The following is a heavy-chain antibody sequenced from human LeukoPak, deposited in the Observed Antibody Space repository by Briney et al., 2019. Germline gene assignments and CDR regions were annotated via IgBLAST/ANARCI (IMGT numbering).Heavy chain of an antibody. V-gene: IGHV1-69*13. CDR3: ARGLITMVRGVIINGEYYYMDV. D-gene: IGHD3-10*01. CDR2: IIPIFGTA. CDR1: GGTFSSYA. Sequence: ASVKVSCKASGGTFSSYAISWVRQAPGQGLEWMGGIIPIFGTANYAQKFQGRVTITADESTSTAYMELSSLRSEDTAVYYCARGLITMVRGVIINGEYYYMDVWGKGTTVTVSS. J-gene: IGHJ6*03.